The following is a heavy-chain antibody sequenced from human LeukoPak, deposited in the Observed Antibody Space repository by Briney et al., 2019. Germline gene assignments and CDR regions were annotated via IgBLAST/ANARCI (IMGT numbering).Heavy chain of an antibody. J-gene: IGHJ6*03. CDR1: NYPITSDYY. Sequence: SETLSLTCAVSNYPITSDYYWVWIRPPPRQGLEWIGQIFHSGIAHYNPSLKSRVTISVDTSRSQFSVDLNSVTAADTAVYFCGRAGLGTAYNRFYYYVDVWGKGTTVTVSS. D-gene: IGHD3-16*02. CDR3: GRAGLGTAYNRFYYYVDV. V-gene: IGHV4-38-2*01. CDR2: IFHSGIA.